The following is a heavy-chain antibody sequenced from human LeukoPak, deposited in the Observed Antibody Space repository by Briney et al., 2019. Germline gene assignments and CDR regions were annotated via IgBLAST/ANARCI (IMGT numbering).Heavy chain of an antibody. CDR3: ARVPYDSSGYYYGYYLDY. D-gene: IGHD3-22*01. CDR1: GYTLSSYY. J-gene: IGHJ4*02. Sequence: ASVKVSCKASGYTLSSYYMHWVRQAPGQGLEWMGIINPSGGSTGYAQKFQGRVTMTRDTSTSTVYMELSSLRFEDTAVYYCARVPYDSSGYYYGYYLDYWGQGTLVTVSS. CDR2: INPSGGST. V-gene: IGHV1-46*01.